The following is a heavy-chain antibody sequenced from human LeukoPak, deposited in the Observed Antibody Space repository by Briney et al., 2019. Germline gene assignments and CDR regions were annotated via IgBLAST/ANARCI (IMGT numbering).Heavy chain of an antibody. CDR3: ARDGYNPVAFDI. V-gene: IGHV4-39*07. D-gene: IGHD5-24*01. CDR1: GGSISSSSYF. J-gene: IGHJ3*02. Sequence: PSETLSLTCTVSGGSISSSSYFWGWIRQPPGTGLEWVGNIYRTGTTFYNPSLQSRVNMSVNTSKNTFSLNLKSVTAADTAVYYCARDGYNPVAFDIWGQGTVVTVSS. CDR2: IYRTGTT.